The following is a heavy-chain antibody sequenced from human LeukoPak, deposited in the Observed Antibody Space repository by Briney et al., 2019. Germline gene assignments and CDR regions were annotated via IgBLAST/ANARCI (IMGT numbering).Heavy chain of an antibody. V-gene: IGHV3-74*01. CDR3: AREWKKTGAFDH. CDR2: INTDGSST. Sequence: GGSLRLSCAASGFTFSSYWMHWVRQVPGKGLVWVSRINTDGSSTTYADSVKGRFTISRDNTENTLYLQMSSLRAEDTAVYYCAREWKKTGAFDHWGQGTLVTVSS. CDR1: GFTFSSYW. D-gene: IGHD1-1*01. J-gene: IGHJ4*02.